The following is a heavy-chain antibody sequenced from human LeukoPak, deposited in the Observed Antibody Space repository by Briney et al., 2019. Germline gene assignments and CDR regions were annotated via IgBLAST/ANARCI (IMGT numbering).Heavy chain of an antibody. CDR3: TPTRQITIFGGVSEV. Sequence: GGSLRLSCTASGFTFGDYAMSWFRQAPGKGLEWVGFIRSKAYGGTTEYAASVKGRFTISRDDSKSIAYLQMNSLKTEDTAVYYCTPTRQITIFGGVSEVWGQGTLVTVSS. CDR2: IRSKAYGGTT. D-gene: IGHD3-3*01. CDR1: GFTFGDYA. V-gene: IGHV3-49*03. J-gene: IGHJ4*02.